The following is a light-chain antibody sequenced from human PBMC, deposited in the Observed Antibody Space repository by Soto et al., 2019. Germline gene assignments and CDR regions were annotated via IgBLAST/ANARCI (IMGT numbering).Light chain of an antibody. CDR3: QQYKSFSLT. J-gene: IGKJ4*01. CDR1: QSISNG. V-gene: IGKV1-5*03. CDR2: KTS. Sequence: DIQMTQSPSTLSASLGDRVTITCRASQSISNGLAWYQQKPGKAPKLLIYKTSNLDSGVPSRFSGSGSGTEFSLTISSLQPDDFATYYCQQYKSFSLTFGGGTRVEVK.